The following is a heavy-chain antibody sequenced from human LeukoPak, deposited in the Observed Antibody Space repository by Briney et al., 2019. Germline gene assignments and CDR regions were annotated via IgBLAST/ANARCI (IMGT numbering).Heavy chain of an antibody. CDR1: GFTFSSYS. J-gene: IGHJ3*02. V-gene: IGHV3-21*01. Sequence: PGGSLRLSCAASGFTFSSYSMNWVRQAPGKGLEWVSSISSSSSYIYYADSVKGRFTISRDNAKNSLYLQMNSLRAEDTAVYYCARGVRAAARTRASDAFDIWGQGTMVTVSS. CDR3: ARGVRAAARTRASDAFDI. D-gene: IGHD6-13*01. CDR2: ISSSSSYI.